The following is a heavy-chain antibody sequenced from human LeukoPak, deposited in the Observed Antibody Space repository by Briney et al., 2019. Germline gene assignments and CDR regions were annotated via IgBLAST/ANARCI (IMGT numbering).Heavy chain of an antibody. V-gene: IGHV3-23*01. J-gene: IGHJ1*01. CDR3: AKVYDSGGEYFQH. D-gene: IGHD3-3*01. Sequence: ISGSGGSTSYADSVTGRFTISRDNSKNTLYLQMNSLRAEDTAVYYCAKVYDSGGEYFQHWGQGTLVTVSS. CDR2: ISGSGGST.